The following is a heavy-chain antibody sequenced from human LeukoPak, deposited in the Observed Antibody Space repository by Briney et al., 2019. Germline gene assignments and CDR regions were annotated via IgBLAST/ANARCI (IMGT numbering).Heavy chain of an antibody. CDR1: GFSYGTYW. V-gene: IGHV3-7*01. Sequence: AGGSLRLSCVGSGFSYGTYWMTWFRQAPGKGLEWVANIKQDGSQKNYVDSVKGRFTISRDNAKKSLYLQMNSLKGEDTAVYFCARGGTYDIWGQGTRVTVSS. CDR2: IKQDGSQK. J-gene: IGHJ3*02. CDR3: ARGGTYDI.